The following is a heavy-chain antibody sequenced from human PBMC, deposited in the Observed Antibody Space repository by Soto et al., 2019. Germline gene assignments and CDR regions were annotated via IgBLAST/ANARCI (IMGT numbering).Heavy chain of an antibody. J-gene: IGHJ4*02. D-gene: IGHD3-9*01. CDR3: ARVIQDAILRYFDWLSNPFDY. V-gene: IGHV3-33*01. Sequence: SLRLSCAASGFTFSSYGMHWVRQAPGKGLEWVAVIWYDGSNKYYADSVKGRFTISRDNSKNTLYLQMNSLRAEDTAVYYCARVIQDAILRYFDWLSNPFDYWGQGTLVTVSS. CDR2: IWYDGSNK. CDR1: GFTFSSYG.